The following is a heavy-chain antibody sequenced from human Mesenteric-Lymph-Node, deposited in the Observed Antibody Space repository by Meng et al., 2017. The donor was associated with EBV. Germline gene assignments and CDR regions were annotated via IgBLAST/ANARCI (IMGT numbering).Heavy chain of an antibody. J-gene: IGHJ4*02. Sequence: PLQESGPGLVRPPETLSLTCPVSGGSISSSSYYWGWIRQPPGKGLEWIGSIYSGGRTYYSPSLESRVTISVDTSKNQFSLKLNSVTAADTSVYFCASLLIVFGGVIVDYWGQGALVTVSS. CDR2: IYSGGRT. CDR3: ASLLIVFGGVIVDY. CDR1: GGSISSSSYY. V-gene: IGHV4-39*01. D-gene: IGHD3-16*02.